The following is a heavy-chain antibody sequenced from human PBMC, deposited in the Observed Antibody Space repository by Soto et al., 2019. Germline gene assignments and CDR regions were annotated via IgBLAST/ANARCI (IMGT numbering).Heavy chain of an antibody. CDR1: GFTFTSYA. V-gene: IGHV3-23*01. CDR2: TSGSGDTT. Sequence: GSLRLSCEASGFTFTSYAMSWVRQAPGKGLEWVSATSGSGDTTYYADSVKGRFTISRDNSEKRLYLQMNSPRAEDTAVYYCAKMVHGGYVSYFDSWGQGTLVTVSS. D-gene: IGHD5-12*01. J-gene: IGHJ4*02. CDR3: AKMVHGGYVSYFDS.